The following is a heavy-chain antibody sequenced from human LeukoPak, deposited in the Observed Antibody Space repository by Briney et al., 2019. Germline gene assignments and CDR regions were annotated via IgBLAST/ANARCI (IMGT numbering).Heavy chain of an antibody. J-gene: IGHJ4*02. CDR3: ARDASWNDGRGLDD. V-gene: IGHV3-11*01. CDR1: GFTFSDYY. CDR2: ISSGGDTI. Sequence: GGSLRLSCAASGFTFSDYYMIWIRQLPGRGLEWVSIISSGGDTIYYADSVRGRFSVSRDNSKNTLYLQMNSLRAEDTAVYYCARDASWNDGRGLDDWGQGTLVTVSS. D-gene: IGHD1-1*01.